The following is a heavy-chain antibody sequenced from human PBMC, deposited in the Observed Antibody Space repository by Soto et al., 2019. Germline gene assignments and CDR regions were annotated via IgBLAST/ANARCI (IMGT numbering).Heavy chain of an antibody. D-gene: IGHD2-2*01. J-gene: IGHJ4*02. CDR2: ISGSGGST. CDR3: KKKKEVVPAAHIDY. Sequence: GSLRLSCAASGFTFSSYAMSWVRQAPGKGLEWVSAISGSGGSTYYADSVKGRFTISRDNSKNTLYLQMNSLRAEDTAVYYCKKKKEVVPAAHIDYWGQGTLVTVSS. CDR1: GFTFSSYA. V-gene: IGHV3-23*01.